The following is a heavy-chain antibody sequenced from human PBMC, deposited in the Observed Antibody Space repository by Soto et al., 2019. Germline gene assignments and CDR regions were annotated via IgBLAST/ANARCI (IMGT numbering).Heavy chain of an antibody. J-gene: IGHJ3*01. CDR1: GFTLSMSA. CDR2: ISDSGDRT. Sequence: GSLRLSCASSGFTLSMSAVNWVRQAPGKGLEWVSYISDSGDRTYYADSVKGRFTISRDRSKNTVSLQMDSLRAEDTAVYYCAKDRGIIVKAGDAFDVWGQGTKVTVSS. D-gene: IGHD3-16*02. V-gene: IGHV3-23*01. CDR3: AKDRGIIVKAGDAFDV.